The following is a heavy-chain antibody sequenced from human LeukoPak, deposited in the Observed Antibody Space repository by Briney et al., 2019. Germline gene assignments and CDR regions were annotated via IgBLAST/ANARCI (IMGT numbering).Heavy chain of an antibody. CDR2: VSGSGGNT. D-gene: IGHD6-19*01. CDR3: GKSLAVPGSPDY. J-gene: IGHJ4*02. Sequence: PGGSLRLSCAASGFTFTNSAMTWVRQAPGRGLEWVSPVSGSGGNTYYADSVKGGFTISRDNSENTLYLQMNSLRAQDTAVYYCGKSLAVPGSPDYWGQGTLVTVSS. V-gene: IGHV3-23*01. CDR1: GFTFTNSA.